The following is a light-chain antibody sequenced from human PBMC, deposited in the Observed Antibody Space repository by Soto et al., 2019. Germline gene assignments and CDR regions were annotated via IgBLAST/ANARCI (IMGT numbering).Light chain of an antibody. V-gene: IGKV2-28*01. J-gene: IGKJ4*01. Sequence: DIVMTQSPLSLPVTPGEPASISCRSSQSLLHSNGIKYLDWYLQKPGQSPQLLIYLGSNRASGVPDRFSGSGSGTDFTLTISRLEPEDFAVYYCQQYGSSPPVTFGGGTKVEIK. CDR2: LGS. CDR3: QQYGSSPPVT. CDR1: QSLLHSNGIKY.